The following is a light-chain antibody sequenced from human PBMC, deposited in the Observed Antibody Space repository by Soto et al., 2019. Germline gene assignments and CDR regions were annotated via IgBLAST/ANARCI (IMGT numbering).Light chain of an antibody. V-gene: IGLV2-23*03. Sequence: QSALTQPASVSGSPGQSITISCTGTSSDVGSYNLVSWYQHHPGKAPKLLIFEGSKRPSGVSYRFSGSKSGNTASLTISGLQTEDEADYHCCSYGGFSTFVLFGEGTKLTVL. CDR3: CSYGGFSTFVL. CDR2: EGS. J-gene: IGLJ2*01. CDR1: SSDVGSYNL.